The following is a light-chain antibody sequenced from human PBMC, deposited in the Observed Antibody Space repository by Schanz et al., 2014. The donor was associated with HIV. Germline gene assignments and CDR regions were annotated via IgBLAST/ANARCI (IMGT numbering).Light chain of an antibody. CDR3: QQYGSSPWT. Sequence: EIVLTQSPGSLSLSPGERVTLSCRASQSVSTYLAWYQQKPGQAPRLLIYDASNRATGIPARFSGGGSGTDFTLTISRLEPEDFAVYYCQQYGSSPWTFGQGTKVEIK. CDR2: DAS. J-gene: IGKJ1*01. CDR1: QSVSTY. V-gene: IGKV3-20*01.